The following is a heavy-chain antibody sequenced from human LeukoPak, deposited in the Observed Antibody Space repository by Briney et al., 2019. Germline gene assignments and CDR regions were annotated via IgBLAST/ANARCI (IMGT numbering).Heavy chain of an antibody. CDR1: GSTFSSYA. Sequence: GGSLRLSCAASGSTFSSYAMNWVRQAPGKGLEWVSVISGSGDTTFYADSVKGRFTISKDNSKNTLYLQMNNLRAEDTAVYYCAKAGGSADYGGNSGNVYWGQGTLVIVSS. CDR3: AKAGGSADYGGNSGNVY. V-gene: IGHV3-23*01. D-gene: IGHD4-23*01. J-gene: IGHJ4*02. CDR2: ISGSGDTT.